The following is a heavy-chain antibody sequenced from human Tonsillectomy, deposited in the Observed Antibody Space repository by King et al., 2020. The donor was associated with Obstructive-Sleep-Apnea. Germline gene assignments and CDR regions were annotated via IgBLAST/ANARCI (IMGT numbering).Heavy chain of an antibody. V-gene: IGHV1-2*07. Sequence: QLVQSGAEVKKPGASVRVSCKASGHPFTDYYMHWVRQAPGQGLEGMGWINPKSGATSYALKFQGRVTMTRQTSVNTAYMELTRLKFDDTAVYYCASESSRELLSSWFDPWGQGTLVTVSS. CDR1: GHPFTDYY. J-gene: IGHJ5*02. D-gene: IGHD2/OR15-2a*01. CDR2: INPKSGAT. CDR3: ASESSRELLSSWFDP.